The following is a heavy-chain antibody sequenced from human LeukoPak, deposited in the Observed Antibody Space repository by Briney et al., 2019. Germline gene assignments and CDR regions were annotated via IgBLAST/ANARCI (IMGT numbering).Heavy chain of an antibody. CDR2: IYPRDSYT. Sequence: GASLQISCKGAGYIFTSYWIGGGRQLPGKGLGWMGIIYPRDSYTRYTPSFQGQVPISADKSISTAYLQWSSLKASDTAMYYCARLPSTGTTYWFDPWGQGPLVTVSS. CDR1: GYIFTSYW. D-gene: IGHD1-7*01. J-gene: IGHJ5*02. CDR3: ARLPSTGTTYWFDP. V-gene: IGHV5-51*01.